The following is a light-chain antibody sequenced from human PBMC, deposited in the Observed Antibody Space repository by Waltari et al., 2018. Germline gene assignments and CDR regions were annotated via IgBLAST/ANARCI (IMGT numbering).Light chain of an antibody. CDR3: SSYTGRSTLLYV. CDR2: EVS. Sequence: QSALTQPASVSGSPGQSITISCTGTRSDVGRYNYVAWYQQYPGKAPKLMISEVSNRPSGISNRSSGSKSGNTASLTIAGLQDEDEAYYYCSSYTGRSTLLYVFGTGTKVTVL. V-gene: IGLV2-14*01. CDR1: RSDVGRYNY. J-gene: IGLJ1*01.